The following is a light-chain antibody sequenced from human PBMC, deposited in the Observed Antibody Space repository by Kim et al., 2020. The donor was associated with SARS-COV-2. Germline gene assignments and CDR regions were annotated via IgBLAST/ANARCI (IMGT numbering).Light chain of an antibody. Sequence: QSALTQPASVSGSPGQSITISCTGSSSDVGGYDLVSWYQQCPGKAPTLLIYEVRKRPSGVSNRFSGFKSGNTASLTIFGLQAEDEADYYCCSFAGHGFWVFGGGTQLTVL. CDR3: CSFAGHGFWV. V-gene: IGLV2-23*02. CDR1: SSDVGGYDL. J-gene: IGLJ3*02. CDR2: EVR.